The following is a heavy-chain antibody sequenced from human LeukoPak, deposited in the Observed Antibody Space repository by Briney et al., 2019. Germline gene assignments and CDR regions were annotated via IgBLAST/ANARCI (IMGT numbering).Heavy chain of an antibody. V-gene: IGHV4-39*01. J-gene: IGHJ1*01. Sequence: SETLSLTCSVSGDSVSRSDSYWDWLRQPPGQGLVWIGTIYYSGRTYYSPSLKSRVTMSVDPSNNQFSLTLRPVTAADTAVYYCARRRYYDGSGYLEWGQGTLLSVSS. D-gene: IGHD3-22*01. CDR1: GDSVSRSDSY. CDR3: ARRRYYDGSGYLE. CDR2: IYYSGRT.